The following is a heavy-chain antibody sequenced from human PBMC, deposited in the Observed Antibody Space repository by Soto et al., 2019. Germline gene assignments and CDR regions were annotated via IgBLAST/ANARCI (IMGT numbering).Heavy chain of an antibody. CDR1: GDTFSGYP. V-gene: IGHV1-69*13. J-gene: IGHJ4*02. CDR3: ARDGGFGELKY. D-gene: IGHD3-10*01. CDR2: IIPAFGTT. Sequence: SVKVSCKASGDTFSGYPINWVRQAPGEGLEWMGRIIPAFGTTNDAQRFEGRVTFTADESTNTAYMELRGLLSEDTAVYYCARDGGFGELKYWGPGTMVTVSS.